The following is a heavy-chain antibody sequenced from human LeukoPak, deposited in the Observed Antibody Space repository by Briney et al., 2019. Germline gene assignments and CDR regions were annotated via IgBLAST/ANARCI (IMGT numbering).Heavy chain of an antibody. D-gene: IGHD4-17*01. Sequence: GASVKVSCKASGYTFTGYCMHWVRQASGQGLEWMGWINPSSGDTNYARRFQGRVTMTRDRSITTAYMELSSLTSDDTAVYYYSRGTPVDYGDFDAWGQGTQVTVSS. CDR3: SRGTPVDYGDFDA. J-gene: IGHJ4*02. CDR2: INPSSGDT. V-gene: IGHV1-2*02. CDR1: GYTFTGYC.